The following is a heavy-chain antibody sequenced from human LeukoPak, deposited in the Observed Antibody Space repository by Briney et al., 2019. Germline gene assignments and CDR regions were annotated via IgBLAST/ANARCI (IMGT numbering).Heavy chain of an antibody. Sequence: GGSLRLSCAASGFTFSSTWMHWVRQVPGKELVWVARIESDGRWTTYAESVKGRFTISRDNAKNSLYLQMNSLRAEDTAVYYCARLLAYGSGGEAFDYWGQGSLVTVSS. D-gene: IGHD3-10*01. CDR1: GFTFSSTW. CDR2: IESDGRWT. V-gene: IGHV3-74*03. J-gene: IGHJ4*02. CDR3: ARLLAYGSGGEAFDY.